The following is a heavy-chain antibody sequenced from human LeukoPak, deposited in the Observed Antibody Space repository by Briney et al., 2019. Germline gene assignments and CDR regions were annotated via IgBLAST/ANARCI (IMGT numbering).Heavy chain of an antibody. D-gene: IGHD3-10*01. CDR2: IYYSGST. Sequence: SETLSLTCAVSGASISSYYWSWIRQPPGKGLEWIGSIYYSGSTNYNPSLKSRVTISVDTSKNQFSLKLSSVTAADTAVFYCARGRVASGSLYFDYWGHGTLVTVSS. CDR1: GASISSYY. J-gene: IGHJ4*01. CDR3: ARGRVASGSLYFDY. V-gene: IGHV4-59*08.